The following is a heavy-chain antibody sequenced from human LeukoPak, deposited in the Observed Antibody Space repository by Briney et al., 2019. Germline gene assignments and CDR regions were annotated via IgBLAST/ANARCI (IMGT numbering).Heavy chain of an antibody. V-gene: IGHV1-18*01. CDR2: ISAYNGNT. CDR1: GYTFTSYG. Sequence: ASVKVSCKASGYTFTSYGISWVRQAPGQGLEWMGWISAYNGNTNYAQKLQGRVTMTTDTSTSTAYMELRSLRSDDTAVYYCARDGDSGWASYYYYGMDVWGQGTTVTVSS. CDR3: ARDGDSGWASYYYYGMDV. J-gene: IGHJ6*01. D-gene: IGHD6-19*01.